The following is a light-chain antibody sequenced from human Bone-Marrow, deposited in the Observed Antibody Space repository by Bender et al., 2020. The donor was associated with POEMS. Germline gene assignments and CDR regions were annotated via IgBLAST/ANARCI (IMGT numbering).Light chain of an antibody. CDR2: DDS. V-gene: IGLV3-21*02. J-gene: IGLJ3*02. CDR1: NIVTKS. Sequence: SYVLTQPPSVSVAPGQTATISCGGNNIVTKSVHWYQQKPGQAPMLVVYDDSDRPSGIPERFSGSTSGTLATLTISGAQVEDEADYYCSSTDISGNHWVFGGGSKLTVL. CDR3: SSTDISGNHWV.